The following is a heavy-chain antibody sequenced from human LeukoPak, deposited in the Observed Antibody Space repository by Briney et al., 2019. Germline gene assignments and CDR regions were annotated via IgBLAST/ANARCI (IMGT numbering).Heavy chain of an antibody. V-gene: IGHV4-59*01. CDR2: IYYSGST. Sequence: SETLSLTCTVSGGSISSYYWSWLRQPPGKGLEWIGYIYYSGSTNYNTSLKSRVTISVDTSKNQFSLKLSSVTAADTAVYYCARSYSGSYYGYYFDYWGQGTLVTVSS. CDR3: ARSYSGSYYGYYFDY. D-gene: IGHD1-26*01. CDR1: GGSISSYY. J-gene: IGHJ4*02.